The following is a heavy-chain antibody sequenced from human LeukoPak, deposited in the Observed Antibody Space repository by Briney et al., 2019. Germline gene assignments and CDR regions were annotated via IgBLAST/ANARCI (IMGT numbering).Heavy chain of an antibody. Sequence: SETLSLTCSVSGASISSYYWSWIRQPPGKGLEWIGYIYYSGSTKYNPSLKSRVTISVDTSKNQFSLNLRSVTAADTAVYYCARPLYDSGWDAFDFWGQGTMVTVSS. CDR3: ARPLYDSGWDAFDF. CDR2: IYYSGST. CDR1: GASISSYY. D-gene: IGHD3-22*01. V-gene: IGHV4-59*08. J-gene: IGHJ3*01.